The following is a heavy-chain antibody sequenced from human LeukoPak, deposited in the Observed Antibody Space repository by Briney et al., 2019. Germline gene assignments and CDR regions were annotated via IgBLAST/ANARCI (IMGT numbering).Heavy chain of an antibody. V-gene: IGHV1-18*01. CDR2: ISAYSTNT. CDR1: GYAFSNYG. D-gene: IGHD3-22*01. Sequence: ASVKVSCKASGYAFSNYGISWLRQAPGQGLEWMGWISAYSTNTHYAQSLQGRATMTTDTLTKTAYMQLRGLTSDDTAMYYCARDLAHDYYDSSYAAFDLWGQGTMVTVSS. J-gene: IGHJ3*01. CDR3: ARDLAHDYYDSSYAAFDL.